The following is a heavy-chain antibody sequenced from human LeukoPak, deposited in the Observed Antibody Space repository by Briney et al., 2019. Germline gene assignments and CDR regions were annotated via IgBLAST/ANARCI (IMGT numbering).Heavy chain of an antibody. J-gene: IGHJ4*02. CDR3: ARGHDLAF. CDR1: GFTFSAYS. D-gene: IGHD3-3*01. Sequence: PGRSLRLSCAASGFTFSAYSMHWVRQAPGKGLEWVALILYDGSIKNYADSVKGRFTISRDSSKNTLYLQMNSLKPEDTAVYFSARGHDLAFWGQGTLVTVSS. V-gene: IGHV3-30-3*01. CDR2: ILYDGSIK.